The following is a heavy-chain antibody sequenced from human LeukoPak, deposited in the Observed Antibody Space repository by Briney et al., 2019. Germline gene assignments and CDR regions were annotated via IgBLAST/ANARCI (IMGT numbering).Heavy chain of an antibody. CDR2: IKQDGSEK. V-gene: IGHV3-7*01. CDR3: ARVGLRFLEWSYAFDI. CDR1: GFTFSSYW. D-gene: IGHD3-3*01. J-gene: IGHJ3*02. Sequence: GGSLRLSCAASGFTFSSYWMSWVRQAPGKGLEWVANIKQDGSEKYYVDSVKGRFTISRDNAKNSLYLQMNSLRAEDTAVYYCARVGLRFLEWSYAFDIWGQGTMVTVSS.